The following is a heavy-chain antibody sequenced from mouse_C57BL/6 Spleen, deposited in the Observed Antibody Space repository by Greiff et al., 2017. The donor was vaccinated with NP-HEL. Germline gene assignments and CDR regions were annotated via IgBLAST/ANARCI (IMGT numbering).Heavy chain of an antibody. Sequence: DVQLVESGGGLVKPGGSLKLSCAASGFTFSDYGMHWVRQAPEKGLEWVAYISSGSSTIYYADTVKGRFTISRDNAKNTLFLQMTSLRSEDTAMYYCARNYGSSYGDYYAMDYWGQGTSVTVSS. V-gene: IGHV5-17*01. J-gene: IGHJ4*01. CDR1: GFTFSDYG. CDR2: ISSGSSTI. CDR3: ARNYGSSYGDYYAMDY. D-gene: IGHD1-1*01.